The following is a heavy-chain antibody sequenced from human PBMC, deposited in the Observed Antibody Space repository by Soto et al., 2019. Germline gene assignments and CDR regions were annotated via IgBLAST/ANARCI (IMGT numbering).Heavy chain of an antibody. V-gene: IGHV3-74*01. D-gene: IGHD2-21*02. J-gene: IGHJ4*02. Sequence: EVQLVESGGGLVQPGGSLRLSCAASGFTFSNYWMHWVRQAPGKGLVWVSRINTDVSSTTYADSVKGRFTISRDNAKNTLFLQMNSLRADDTAVYYCARDGAYCGSDCYSLFNLDNWGLGTLVTVSS. CDR1: GFTFSNYW. CDR3: ARDGAYCGSDCYSLFNLDN. CDR2: INTDVSST.